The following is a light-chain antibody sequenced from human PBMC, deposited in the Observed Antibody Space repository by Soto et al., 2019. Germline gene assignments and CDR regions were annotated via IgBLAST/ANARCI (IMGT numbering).Light chain of an antibody. Sequence: EILMTQSPSTLAVSPGERATLSCRASQSVSSDLAWYQHKPGQAPRLLIYGASTRATGIPARFSGRGSGTEFTLTISSLQSVDFELYYCQQYDNWPQTFGQGTKVDIK. J-gene: IGKJ1*01. CDR3: QQYDNWPQT. CDR1: QSVSSD. CDR2: GAS. V-gene: IGKV3-15*01.